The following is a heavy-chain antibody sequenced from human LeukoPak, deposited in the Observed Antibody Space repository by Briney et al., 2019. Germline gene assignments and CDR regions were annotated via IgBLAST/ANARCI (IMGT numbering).Heavy chain of an antibody. V-gene: IGHV3-23*01. D-gene: IGHD5-24*01. J-gene: IGHJ4*02. CDR3: AKDGMATISYYFDY. Sequence: GGSLRLSCAASGFTFSSYAMSWVRQAPGKGLEWVSAISGSGGSTYYADSVKGRFTISRDNSKNTLYLQMNSLGAEDTAVYYCAKDGMATISYYFDYWGQGTLVTVSS. CDR2: ISGSGGST. CDR1: GFTFSSYA.